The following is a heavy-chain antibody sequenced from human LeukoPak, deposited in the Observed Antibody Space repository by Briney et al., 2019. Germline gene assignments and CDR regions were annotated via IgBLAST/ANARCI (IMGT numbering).Heavy chain of an antibody. V-gene: IGHV1-2*02. CDR2: INPNSGGT. D-gene: IGHD3-16*01. CDR1: GYTFTGYY. Sequence: ASVKVSCKASGYTFTGYYMHWVRQAPGHGLEWMGRINPNSGGTTYAQKFRGRVTMTRDTSISTAYMDLSRVRSDDTAVYYCAKQVWAVINNWGQGTLVTVSS. CDR3: AKQVWAVINN. J-gene: IGHJ4*02.